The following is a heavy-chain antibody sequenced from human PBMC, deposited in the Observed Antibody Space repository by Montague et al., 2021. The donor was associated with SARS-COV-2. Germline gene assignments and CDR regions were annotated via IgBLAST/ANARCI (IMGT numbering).Heavy chain of an antibody. Sequence: SETLSLTCTVSGGSIRDYYWTWIRQPPGKGLEWIGFIYYSRSTNSNPSLESRVTISVDTSKNQFSLNLTSVTAADTAVYYCARGEILTANSGSIYHGMDVWGQGTPVTVSS. J-gene: IGHJ6*02. V-gene: IGHV4-59*01. CDR2: IYYSRST. CDR1: GGSIRDYY. CDR3: ARGEILTANSGSIYHGMDV. D-gene: IGHD3-9*01.